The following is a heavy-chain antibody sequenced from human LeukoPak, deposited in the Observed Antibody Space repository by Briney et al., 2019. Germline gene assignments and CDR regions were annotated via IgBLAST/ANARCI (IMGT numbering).Heavy chain of an antibody. D-gene: IGHD3-16*01. CDR1: GYTFTSYY. CDR2: INPSGGST. V-gene: IGHV1-46*01. CDR3: ARDGGPYLTKALHGDY. J-gene: IGHJ4*02. Sequence: ASVTVSCKASGYTFTSYYMHWVRQAPGQGLEWMGIINPSGGSTSYAQKFQGRVTITRDTTTSTVYMELRSLRSEDTAVYYCARDGGPYLTKALHGDYWGQGTLVTVSS.